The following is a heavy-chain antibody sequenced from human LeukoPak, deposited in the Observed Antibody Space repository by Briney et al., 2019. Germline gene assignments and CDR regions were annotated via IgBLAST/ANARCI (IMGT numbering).Heavy chain of an antibody. CDR3: ARANSGSHSYFQH. D-gene: IGHD1-26*01. J-gene: IGHJ1*01. V-gene: IGHV3-48*03. Sequence: GGSLRLSCAASGFTFRNYEMSWVRQAPGKGLEWVSYISDSGSTIYYVDSVKGRFTISRDNSKNTLYLQMDGLRAEDTAVYYCARANSGSHSYFQHWGQGTLVTVSS. CDR2: ISDSGSTI. CDR1: GFTFRNYE.